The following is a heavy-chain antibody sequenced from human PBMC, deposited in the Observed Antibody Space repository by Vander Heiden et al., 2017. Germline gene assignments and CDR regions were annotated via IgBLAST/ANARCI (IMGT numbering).Heavy chain of an antibody. D-gene: IGHD6-19*01. CDR1: GFTFSRYA. V-gene: IGHV3-30-3*01. CDR2: ISYDGSNK. J-gene: IGHJ6*02. Sequence: QVQLVESGGGVVQPGRSLRLSCAASGFTFSRYAIHWVRQAPGKGLEWVAVISYDGSNKYDADSVKGRFTISRDNSKNTLYLQMNSLRAEDTAVYYCARGIAVAGSYYYYYYGMDVWGQGTTVTVSS. CDR3: ARGIAVAGSYYYYYYGMDV.